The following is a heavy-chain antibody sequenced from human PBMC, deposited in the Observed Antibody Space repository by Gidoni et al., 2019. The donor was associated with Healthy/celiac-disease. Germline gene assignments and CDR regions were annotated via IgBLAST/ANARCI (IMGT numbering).Heavy chain of an antibody. Sequence: QLQLQESCPGLVKPSDTLSLTCTVSGGSISSISYSWGWIRQPPRTGLEWIGGIYYSGSTYCNPCLKSRFTISVDTAKNQFSLKLGSVTAADTAVYYCASGGVYSGDDFCHWGHGTLVTVSS. CDR3: ASGGVYSGDDFCH. CDR2: IYYSGST. D-gene: IGHD5-12*01. CDR1: GGSISSISYS. V-gene: IGHV4-39*01. J-gene: IGHJ4*01.